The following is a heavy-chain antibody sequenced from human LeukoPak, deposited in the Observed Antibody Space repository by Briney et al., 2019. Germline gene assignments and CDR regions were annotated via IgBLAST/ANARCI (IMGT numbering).Heavy chain of an antibody. CDR3: ALSSGWYGGLDP. CDR1: GFIFSRFW. D-gene: IGHD6-19*01. J-gene: IGHJ5*02. V-gene: IGHV3-74*01. Sequence: GGSPRLSCAASGFIFSRFWMHWVRQAPGKGLVWVSRINSDGSSTSYADSVKGRFTISRDNAKNTLYLQMNSLRAEDTAVYYCALSSGWYGGLDPWGQGTLVTVSS. CDR2: INSDGSST.